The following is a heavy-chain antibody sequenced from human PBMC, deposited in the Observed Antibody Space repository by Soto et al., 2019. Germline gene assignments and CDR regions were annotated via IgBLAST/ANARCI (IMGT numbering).Heavy chain of an antibody. J-gene: IGHJ4*02. CDR3: AKDSSKYGGWFGNFDY. Sequence: QVQLVESGGGVVQPGRSLRLSCAASGFTFSSYGMHWVRQAPGKGPEWVAVISYDGSNKYYADSVKGRFTISRDNSKNTLYLQMNSLRAEDTAVYYCAKDSSKYGGWFGNFDYWGQGTLVTVSS. D-gene: IGHD3-10*01. CDR2: ISYDGSNK. CDR1: GFTFSSYG. V-gene: IGHV3-30*18.